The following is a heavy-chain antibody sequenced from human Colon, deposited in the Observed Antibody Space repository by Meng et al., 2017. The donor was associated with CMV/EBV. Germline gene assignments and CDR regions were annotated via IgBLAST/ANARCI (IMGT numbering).Heavy chain of an antibody. CDR3: ARDDCSSTSCFRGYNWFDP. D-gene: IGHD2-2*01. CDR1: GYTFTSYG. V-gene: IGHV1-18*01. CDR2: ISAYNGNT. Sequence: ASVKVSCKASGYTFTSYGISWVRQAPGQGLEWMGWISAYNGNTNYVQKLQGRVTMTTDTSTSTAYMELRSLRSDDTAVYYCARDDCSSTSCFRGYNWFDPWGQGTLVTVSS. J-gene: IGHJ5*02.